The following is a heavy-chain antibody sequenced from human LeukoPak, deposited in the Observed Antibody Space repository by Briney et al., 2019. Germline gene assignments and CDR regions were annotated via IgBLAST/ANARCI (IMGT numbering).Heavy chain of an antibody. CDR2: IWYDGSNK. J-gene: IGHJ3*02. CDR1: GFTFSSYG. V-gene: IGHV3-33*06. D-gene: IGHD3-9*01. Sequence: GGSLRLSCAASGFTFSSYGMHWVRQAPSKGLEWVAVIWYDGSNKYYADSVKGRFTISRDNSKNTLYLQMNSLRAEDTAVYYCAKDFEAAFDIWGQGTMVTVSS. CDR3: AKDFEAAFDI.